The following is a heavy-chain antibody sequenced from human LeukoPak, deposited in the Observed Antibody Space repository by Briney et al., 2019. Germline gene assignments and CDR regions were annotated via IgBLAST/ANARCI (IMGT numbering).Heavy chain of an antibody. CDR1: GYTFTSYY. D-gene: IGHD3-22*01. V-gene: IGHV1-46*01. CDR3: ARGNSGYYRYEYFVY. Sequence: ASVKVSCKASGYTFTSYYMHWVRQAPGQGLEWMGIINPSGGSTSYAQKFQGRVTMTRDTSTSTVYMELSSLRSEDTAVYYCARGNSGYYRYEYFVYWGQGTLVTVSS. CDR2: INPSGGST. J-gene: IGHJ4*02.